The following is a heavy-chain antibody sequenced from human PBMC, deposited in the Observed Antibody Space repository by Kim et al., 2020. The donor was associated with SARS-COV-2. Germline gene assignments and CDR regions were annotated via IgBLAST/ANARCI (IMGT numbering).Heavy chain of an antibody. CDR2: ISSSSSYI. CDR1: GFTFSSYS. V-gene: IGHV3-21*01. D-gene: IGHD1-26*01. Sequence: GGSLRLSCAASGFTFSSYSMNWDRQAPGKGLEWVSSISSSSSYIYYADSVKARFTISRDNAKNSLYLQMNSLRAEDTDVYYCARAISGGSYYPLYYYGMDVWGHGTTFTVSS. J-gene: IGHJ6*02. CDR3: ARAISGGSYYPLYYYGMDV.